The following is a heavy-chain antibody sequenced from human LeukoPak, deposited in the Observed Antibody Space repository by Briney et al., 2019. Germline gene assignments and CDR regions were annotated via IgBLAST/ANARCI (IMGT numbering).Heavy chain of an antibody. V-gene: IGHV3-48*03. Sequence: GGSLRLSCVASGFIFSNYEMTWVRQAPGKGLEWVSFISYSGNSIYYADSVKGRFTISRDNAKNSLYLQMNSLRAEDTAVYYCARVGGYTSSSGPGYWGQGTLVTVSS. D-gene: IGHD6-6*01. J-gene: IGHJ4*02. CDR1: GFIFSNYE. CDR2: ISYSGNSI. CDR3: ARVGGYTSSSGPGY.